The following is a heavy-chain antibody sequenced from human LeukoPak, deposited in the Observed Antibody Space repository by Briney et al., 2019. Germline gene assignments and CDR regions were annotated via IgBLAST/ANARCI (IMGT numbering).Heavy chain of an antibody. CDR2: ISGSSGYI. CDR1: GFTVSSNY. CDR3: GRDLPTVTSIDY. D-gene: IGHD4-17*01. J-gene: IGHJ4*02. V-gene: IGHV3-21*06. Sequence: GGSLRLSCAASGFTVSSNYMTWVRQAPGKGLEWVSSISGSSGYIFYADSVKGRFTISRDNAKNSLYLQMNSLRAEDTAVYYCGRDLPTVTSIDYWGQGTLVTVSS.